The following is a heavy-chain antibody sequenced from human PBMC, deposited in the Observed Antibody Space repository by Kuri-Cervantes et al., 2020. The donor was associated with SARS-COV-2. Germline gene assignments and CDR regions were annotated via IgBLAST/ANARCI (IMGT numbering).Heavy chain of an antibody. D-gene: IGHD7-27*01. CDR3: ARHGGQTNWGKGDY. CDR2: IYYSGST. J-gene: IGHJ4*02. Sequence: WVRQPPGKGLEWIGSIYYSGSTYYNPSLKSRVTISVDTSKNQFSLKLSPVTAADTAVYYCARHGGQTNWGKGDYWGQGTLVTVSS. V-gene: IGHV4-39*01.